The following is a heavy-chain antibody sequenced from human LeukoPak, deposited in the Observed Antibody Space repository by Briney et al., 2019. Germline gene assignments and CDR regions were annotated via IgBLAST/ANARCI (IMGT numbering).Heavy chain of an antibody. CDR3: ASSTGWPGFDN. Sequence: PSXTXSLTCTVSGGSISSYYCSWVRQPPGKGPEWIGYIYKSGSTKYNPSLRSRVTISGDTSKNQFSLKLSSVTAADTAVYYCASSTGWPGFDNWGQGTLITVSS. J-gene: IGHJ4*02. CDR2: IYKSGST. V-gene: IGHV4-59*01. CDR1: GGSISSYY. D-gene: IGHD6-19*01.